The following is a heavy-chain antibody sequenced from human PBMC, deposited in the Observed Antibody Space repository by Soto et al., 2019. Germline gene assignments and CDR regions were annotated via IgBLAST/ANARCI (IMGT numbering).Heavy chain of an antibody. J-gene: IGHJ4*02. D-gene: IGHD1-7*01. V-gene: IGHV1-69*02. CDR1: GGTFSSYP. CDR3: ARPTSTGTTSGYYFDY. Sequence: QVQLVQSAAEVKKPGSTVKVSCKASGGTFSSYPISWVRQAPGQGLEWMGRIIPILDITHYAQRFQGRVTITADKSASTAYMELSSLSSDDTAVYYCARPTSTGTTSGYYFDYWGQGTLVTVSS. CDR2: IIPILDIT.